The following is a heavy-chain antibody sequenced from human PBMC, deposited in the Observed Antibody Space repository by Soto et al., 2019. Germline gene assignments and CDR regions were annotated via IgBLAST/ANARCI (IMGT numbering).Heavy chain of an antibody. CDR3: AMRPVIPAGQLYLDV. V-gene: IGHV4-59*08. CDR1: GVSISSYY. CDR2: TFYTGNT. J-gene: IGHJ6*04. D-gene: IGHD2-2*01. Sequence: QVQLQESGPGLVKPSETLSLSCTVSGVSISSYYWNWVRQPPGKGLAWIGQTFYTGNTAYNPSLKSRVTRSVDTSRNQFSLTLSSVTAADSAVYYCAMRPVIPAGQLYLDVWGKGTTVTVSS.